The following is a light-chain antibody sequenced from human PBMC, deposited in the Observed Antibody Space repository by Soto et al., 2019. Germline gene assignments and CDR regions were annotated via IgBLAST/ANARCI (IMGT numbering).Light chain of an antibody. V-gene: IGKV3-20*01. J-gene: IGKJ3*01. Sequence: EVVLTQSPGTLSLSPGERATLSCRASQSINNNLAWYQHNPGHAPRLLIYSASSRAAGIPDRFSGSGSRTDFTLTISRVEPEDFAVYYCQQYGNSRVTFGPGTKVDIK. CDR2: SAS. CDR1: QSINNN. CDR3: QQYGNSRVT.